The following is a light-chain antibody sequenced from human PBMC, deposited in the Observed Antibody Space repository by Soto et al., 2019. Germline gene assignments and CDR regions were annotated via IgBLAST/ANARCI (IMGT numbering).Light chain of an antibody. J-gene: IGLJ3*02. Sequence: QAVVTQPPSVSEVPRQRVTISCSGSSSNIGNNAVSWFQQLPGKAPKLLIYYDDLLPSGVSDRFSGSKSGTSASLAISGLQSEDEADYYCAAWDDSLNGWVFGGGTKVTVL. CDR3: AAWDDSLNGWV. CDR1: SSNIGNNA. CDR2: YDD. V-gene: IGLV1-36*01.